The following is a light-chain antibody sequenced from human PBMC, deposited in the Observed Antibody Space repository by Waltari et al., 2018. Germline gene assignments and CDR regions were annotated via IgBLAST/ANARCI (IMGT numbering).Light chain of an antibody. CDR1: SSEVGGYKH. J-gene: IGLJ3*02. V-gene: IGLV2-14*03. Sequence: QSALTQAASVSGSPGQPITIPCTGTSSEVGGYKHVPWYQQHTGNAPKLLIYDVSNRPSGVSNRFSGSKSGNTASLTISGLQAEDEADYYCASYRSTNTRVFGGGTKLTVL. CDR3: ASYRSTNTRV. CDR2: DVS.